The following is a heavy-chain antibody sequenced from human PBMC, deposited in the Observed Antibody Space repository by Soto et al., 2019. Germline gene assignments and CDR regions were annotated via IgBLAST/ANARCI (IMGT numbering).Heavy chain of an antibody. V-gene: IGHV4-31*03. CDR1: GGSISTGGYY. CDR3: ATVRWELHDAFDI. D-gene: IGHD1-26*01. Sequence: QVQLQESGPGLVKPSQTLSLTCTVSGGSISTGGYYWSWIRQHPGRGLEWIGYIYHSGMTFSNPSLQSRVAISIHTSKKKFSLKLSSVTDAATAVYYCATVRWELHDAFDIWGQGTMVSVSS. CDR2: IYHSGMT. J-gene: IGHJ3*02.